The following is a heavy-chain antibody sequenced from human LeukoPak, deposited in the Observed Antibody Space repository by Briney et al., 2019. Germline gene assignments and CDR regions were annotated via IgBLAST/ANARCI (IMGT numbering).Heavy chain of an antibody. J-gene: IGHJ6*03. CDR1: GGSFSGYY. CDR3: ARDLWDIVGWEDYYYYCYFDV. Sequence: SETLSLTSAVDGGSFSGYYWSWISQPPGKGLEWNGEINHSGSTKYNPCLKSRVTISVDTSKNQFTLNLTAMTAADTAVNYCARDLWDIVGWEDYYYYCYFDVWGKGTTVTISS. D-gene: IGHD5-12*01. CDR2: INHSGST. V-gene: IGHV4-34*01.